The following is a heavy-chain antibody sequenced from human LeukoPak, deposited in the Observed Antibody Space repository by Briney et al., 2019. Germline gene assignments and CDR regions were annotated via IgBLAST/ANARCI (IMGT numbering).Heavy chain of an antibody. D-gene: IGHD3-22*01. J-gene: IGHJ1*01. V-gene: IGHV3-30*02. CDR2: IRYDGSNK. CDR1: GFTFSSYG. Sequence: GGSLRLSCAASGFTFSSYGMHWVRQAPGKGLEWVAFIRYDGSNKYYADSVKGRFTISRDNSKNTLYLQMNSLRAEDTAVYYCAKDSSGYHNTPGYFQHWGQGTLVTVSS. CDR3: AKDSSGYHNTPGYFQH.